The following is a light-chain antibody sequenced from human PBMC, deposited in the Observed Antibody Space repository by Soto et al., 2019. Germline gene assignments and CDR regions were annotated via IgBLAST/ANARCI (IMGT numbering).Light chain of an antibody. CDR2: EVT. V-gene: IGLV2-14*01. CDR1: SSDIGGYEF. CDR3: SSYSNRSTRYV. Sequence: SVLTQPAYVYGSPRQSITISCTGSSSDIGGYEFVSWYQQQPGEAPRLMIYEVTHRPSGVSNRFSGSKSGTTASLIISGLQAKDEANYYCSSYSNRSTRYVFGTGTKVTVL. J-gene: IGLJ1*01.